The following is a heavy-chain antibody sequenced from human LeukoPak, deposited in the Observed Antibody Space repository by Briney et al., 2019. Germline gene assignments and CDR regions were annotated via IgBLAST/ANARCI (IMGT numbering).Heavy chain of an antibody. CDR2: IIPILGIA. CDR3: ASSGAQDDY. Sequence: GSSVKVSCKASGGTFSSYAISWVRQAHGQGLEWMGRIIPILGIANYAQKFQGRVTITADKSTSTAYMELSSLRSEDTAVYYCASSGAQDDYWGQGTLVTVSS. CDR1: GGTFSSYA. V-gene: IGHV1-69*04. J-gene: IGHJ4*02.